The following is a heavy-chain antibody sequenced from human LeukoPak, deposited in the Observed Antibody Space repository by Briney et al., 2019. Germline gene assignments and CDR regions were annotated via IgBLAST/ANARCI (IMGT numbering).Heavy chain of an antibody. J-gene: IGHJ2*01. CDR3: ARDDVLSLGISFDL. Sequence: GGSLRLSCEASGFTFSSYLMSWIRQAPGKGLEWVSYISSSGSSIYYADSVEGRFTISRDNAKNSLYLQMNSPRAGDTAVYYCARDDVLSLGISFDLWGRGTLVTVSS. CDR1: GFTFSSYL. CDR2: ISSSGSSI. D-gene: IGHD3-10*02. V-gene: IGHV3-48*03.